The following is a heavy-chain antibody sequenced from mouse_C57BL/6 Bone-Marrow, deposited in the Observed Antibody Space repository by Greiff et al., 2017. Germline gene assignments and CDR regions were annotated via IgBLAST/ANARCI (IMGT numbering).Heavy chain of an antibody. V-gene: IGHV1-69*01. CDR2: IDPSDGYT. CDR1: GYTFTSYW. J-gene: IGHJ4*01. D-gene: IGHD2-1*01. CDR3: ARCPLYCNYVCAMDY. Sequence: QVQLQQPGAELVMPGASVKMSCKASGYTFTSYWITWVKQRPGQGLEWIGEIDPSDGYTNYNQKFKGKSTLTLDTSSSTAYMQLSSLTSEDSAVYDCARCPLYCNYVCAMDYWGKGTSVTVSS.